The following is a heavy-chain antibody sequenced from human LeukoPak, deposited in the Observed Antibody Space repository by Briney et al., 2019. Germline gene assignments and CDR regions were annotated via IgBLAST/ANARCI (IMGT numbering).Heavy chain of an antibody. CDR3: AREAVAGYFDY. CDR1: GFTFSSYE. V-gene: IGHV3-48*03. Sequence: GGSLRLSCAASGFTFSSYEMNWVRQAPGKGLEWVSYISSSGSTIYYADSVKGRFTISRDNAKNSLYLQMNSLRAEDTAVYYCAREAVAGYFDYWGQGTLVTVSS. J-gene: IGHJ4*02. CDR2: ISSSGSTI. D-gene: IGHD6-19*01.